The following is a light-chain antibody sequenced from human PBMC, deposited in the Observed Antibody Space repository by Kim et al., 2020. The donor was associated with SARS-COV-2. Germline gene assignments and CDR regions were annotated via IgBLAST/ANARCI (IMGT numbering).Light chain of an antibody. Sequence: PGKSAPLSGRSRHMVSSNLASSQHKPGPHPRLIIYVASIRATGIPARFSGSGSGTEFTLTIRILQSEDFAVYYCQQYNNWPSFGGGTKLEI. J-gene: IGKJ4*01. CDR3: QQYNNWPS. CDR2: VAS. V-gene: IGKV3D-15*03. CDR1: HMVSSN.